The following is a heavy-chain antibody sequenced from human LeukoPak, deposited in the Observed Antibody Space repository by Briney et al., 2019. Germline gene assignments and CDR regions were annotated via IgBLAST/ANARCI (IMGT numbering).Heavy chain of an antibody. V-gene: IGHV3-21*01. CDR3: ARDAFASSWPNYYYGMDV. CDR2: ISTGSSDI. CDR1: GFTLSTYS. D-gene: IGHD6-13*01. Sequence: GGSLRLSCVASGFTLSTYSMNWVRQAPGKGLEWVSSISTGSSDIYYADSMKGRFTISRDNAKNSLYLQMTSLRVEDTAVYYCARDAFASSWPNYYYGMDVWGQGTTVNVSS. J-gene: IGHJ6*02.